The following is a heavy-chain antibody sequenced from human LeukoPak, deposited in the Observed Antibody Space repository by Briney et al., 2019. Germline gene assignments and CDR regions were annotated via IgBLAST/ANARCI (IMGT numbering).Heavy chain of an antibody. J-gene: IGHJ4*02. CDR2: IFHAGNI. V-gene: IGHV4-4*02. Sequence: SETLSLTCTVSGGFISSNNWWSWVRPPPGKGLEWIGEIFHAGNINYNPSLESRVTISIDNSKNQFSLKLTSVTAADTAVYYCARGGGYYFDYWGQGILGTVSS. CDR3: ARGGGYYFDY. CDR1: GGFISSNNW. D-gene: IGHD3-16*01.